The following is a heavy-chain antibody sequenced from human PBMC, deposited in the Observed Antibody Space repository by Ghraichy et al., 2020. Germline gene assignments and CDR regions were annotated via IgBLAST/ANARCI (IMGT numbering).Heavy chain of an antibody. V-gene: IGHV4-39*01. CDR1: GGSISSSSYY. J-gene: IGHJ4*02. CDR2: IYYSGST. CDR3: ASTPPNWNDGWYFDY. D-gene: IGHD1-1*01. Sequence: SETLSLTCTVSGGSISSSSYYWGWIRQPPGKGLEWIGSIYYSGSTYYNPSLKSRVTISVDTSKNQFSLKLSSVTAADTAVYYCASTPPNWNDGWYFDYWGQGTLVTVSS.